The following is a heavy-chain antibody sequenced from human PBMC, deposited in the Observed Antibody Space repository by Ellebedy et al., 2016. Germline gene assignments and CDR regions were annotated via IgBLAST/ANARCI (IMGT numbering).Heavy chain of an antibody. Sequence: ASVKVSCKASGYTFTSYDINWVRQATGQGLEWMGWMNPNSGNTGYAQRFQGRVTMTRNTSISTAHMELSSLRSEDTAVYYWARRRDGGDRSWGYWGQGTLVIVSS. D-gene: IGHD2-21*02. CDR2: MNPNSGNT. CDR1: GYTFTSYD. J-gene: IGHJ4*02. CDR3: ARRRDGGDRSWGY. V-gene: IGHV1-8*01.